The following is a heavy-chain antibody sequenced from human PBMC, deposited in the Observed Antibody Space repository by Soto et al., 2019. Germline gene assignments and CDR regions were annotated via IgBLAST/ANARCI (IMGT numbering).Heavy chain of an antibody. CDR1: GFTFSSYA. Sequence: QVQLVESGGGVVQPGRSLRLSCAASGFTFSSYAMHWVRQAPGKGLEWVAVISYDGSNKYYADSVKGRFNISRDNSKNTLYLQMNSLRAEDTAVYYCARDVQYSYGHFDIWGHGTMVTVSS. CDR2: ISYDGSNK. J-gene: IGHJ3*02. V-gene: IGHV3-30-3*01. D-gene: IGHD5-18*01. CDR3: ARDVQYSYGHFDI.